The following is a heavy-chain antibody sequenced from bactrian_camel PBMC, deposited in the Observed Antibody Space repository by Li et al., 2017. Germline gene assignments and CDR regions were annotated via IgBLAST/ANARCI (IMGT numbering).Heavy chain of an antibody. CDR1: GRNYVKWC. D-gene: IGHD1*01. CDR3: AARPVNTRACVAGGRYEFGY. J-gene: IGHJ4*01. CDR2: LDWRGIT. Sequence: HVQLVESGGDSVQAGGSLRLSCAASGRNYVKWCMGWFRQVPGKEREGLATLDWRGITAYADSVKGRFTISPDNAKNTLYLQMDNLQPEDTAVYYCAARPVNTRACVAGGRYEFGYWGQGTQVTV. V-gene: IGHV3S55*01.